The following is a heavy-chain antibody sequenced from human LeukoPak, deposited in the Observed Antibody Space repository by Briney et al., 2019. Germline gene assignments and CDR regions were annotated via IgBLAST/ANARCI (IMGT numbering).Heavy chain of an antibody. D-gene: IGHD3-3*01. V-gene: IGHV4-34*01. CDR2: INHSGST. Sequence: SETLSLTCAVYGESFSGYYWSWIRQPPGKGLKWIGEINHSGSTNYNPSLKSRVTISVDTSKNQFSLKLSSVTAADTAVYYCAGITIFGVVRDYWGQGTLVTVSS. J-gene: IGHJ4*02. CDR1: GESFSGYY. CDR3: AGITIFGVVRDY.